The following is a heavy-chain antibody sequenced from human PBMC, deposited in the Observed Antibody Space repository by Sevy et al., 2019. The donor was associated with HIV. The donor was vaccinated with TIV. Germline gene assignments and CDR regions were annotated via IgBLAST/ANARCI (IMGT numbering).Heavy chain of an antibody. D-gene: IGHD3-10*01. CDR2: IDTSGST. CDR3: ARDAPPGERGALDI. CDR1: GGSISSGSYY. J-gene: IGHJ3*02. V-gene: IGHV4-61*02. Sequence: SETLSLTCTVSGGSISSGSYYWSWIRQPAGKGLEWIGRIDTSGSTNYNPSLKSRVTMSVDTSKNQFSLKLNSVTAADAAVYYCARDAPPGERGALDIWGQGTMVTVSS.